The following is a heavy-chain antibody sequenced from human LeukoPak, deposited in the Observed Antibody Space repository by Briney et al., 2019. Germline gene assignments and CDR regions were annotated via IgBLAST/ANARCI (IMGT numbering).Heavy chain of an antibody. CDR3: ARALRTVTTPSHFDY. J-gene: IGHJ4*02. CDR1: GGSISSYY. CDR2: IYYSGST. D-gene: IGHD4-17*01. Sequence: SETLSLTCTVSGGSISSYYWSWIRQPPGKGLEWIGYIYYSGSTNYNPSLKSRVTISVDTSKNQFSLKLSSVTAADTAVYYCARALRTVTTPSHFDYWGQGTLVTVSS. V-gene: IGHV4-59*01.